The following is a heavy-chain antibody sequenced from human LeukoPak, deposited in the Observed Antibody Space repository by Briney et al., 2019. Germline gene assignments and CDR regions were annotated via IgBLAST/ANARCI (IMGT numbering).Heavy chain of an antibody. CDR2: IAHDGTT. Sequence: SETLSLTCGVSGGSIDITNYWSWVRQAPGKGLEWIGEIAHDGTTNYNPSLRSRVAMSFDRANNQFSLSLTSVTVADTAVYYCTREDRPYCPFAYWGQGVLVTVSS. J-gene: IGHJ4*02. CDR3: TREDRPYCPFAY. V-gene: IGHV4-4*02. D-gene: IGHD1-26*01. CDR1: GGSIDITNY.